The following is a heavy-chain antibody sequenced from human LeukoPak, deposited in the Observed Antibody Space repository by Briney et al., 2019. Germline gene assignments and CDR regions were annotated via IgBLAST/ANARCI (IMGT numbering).Heavy chain of an antibody. V-gene: IGHV3-23*01. CDR2: ISGSGGST. CDR3: ANDVGATYFFDY. J-gene: IGHJ4*02. CDR1: GFTFSSYA. D-gene: IGHD1-26*01. Sequence: GESLRLSCAASGFTFSSYAMSWVRQAPGKGLEWVSAISGSGGSTYYADSVKGRFTISRDNSKNTLYLQMNSLRAEDTAVYYCANDVGATYFFDYWGQGTLVTVSS.